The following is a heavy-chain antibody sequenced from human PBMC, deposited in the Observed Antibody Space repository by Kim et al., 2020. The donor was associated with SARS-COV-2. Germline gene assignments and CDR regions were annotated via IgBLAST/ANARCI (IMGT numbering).Heavy chain of an antibody. Sequence: GGSLRLSCAASGFTFSSYGMHWVRQAPGKGLEWVAVISYDGSNKYYADSVKGRFTISRDNSKNTLYLQMNSLRAEDTAVYYCAKDLTRQRSNSWYSYFQHWGQGTLVTVSS. CDR2: ISYDGSNK. CDR1: GFTFSSYG. J-gene: IGHJ1*01. CDR3: AKDLTRQRSNSWYSYFQH. V-gene: IGHV3-30*18. D-gene: IGHD6-13*01.